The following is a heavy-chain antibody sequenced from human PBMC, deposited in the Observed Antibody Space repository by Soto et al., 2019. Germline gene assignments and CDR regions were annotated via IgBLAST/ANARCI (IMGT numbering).Heavy chain of an antibody. CDR2: VNGDGSGT. D-gene: IGHD1-20*01. V-gene: IGHV3-74*01. Sequence: GGSLRLSCAAPGFTFSNYWMNWVRQAPGKGLVWVSRVNGDGSGTFYADSVKGRFTISRDNAENTVFLQMNSLRAEDTAVYYCARDNWNTVWGQGTMVTVS. CDR1: GFTFSNYW. J-gene: IGHJ3*01. CDR3: ARDNWNTV.